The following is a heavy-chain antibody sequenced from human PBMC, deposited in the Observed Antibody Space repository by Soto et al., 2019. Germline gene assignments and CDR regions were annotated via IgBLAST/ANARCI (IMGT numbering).Heavy chain of an antibody. J-gene: IGHJ4*02. D-gene: IGHD3-22*01. CDR1: GDSISSRSYY. CDR2: IYYSGSA. V-gene: IGHV4-39*01. Sequence: PSETLCLTGTVPGDSISSRSYYWGWIRQPPGKGLEWIGSIYYSGSAYDNPSLRRRVSMSIDTSNDHFSLKLKSGTAADTALYFCARQRTSVMTQAYFAVWGPGSPVTVSS. CDR3: ARQRTSVMTQAYFAV.